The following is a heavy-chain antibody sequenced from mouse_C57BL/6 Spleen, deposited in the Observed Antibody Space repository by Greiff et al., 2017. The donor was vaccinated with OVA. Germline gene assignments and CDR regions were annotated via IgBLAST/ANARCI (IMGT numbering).Heavy chain of an antibody. V-gene: IGHV5-17*01. CDR1: GFTFSDYG. D-gene: IGHD2-4*01. J-gene: IGHJ4*01. CDR2: ISSGSSTI. Sequence: EVKLVESGGGLVKPGGSLKLSCAASGFTFSDYGMHWVRQAPEKGLEWVAYISSGSSTIYYADTVKGRFTISRDNAKNTLFLQMTSLRSEDTAMYYCAIDYDGAMDYWGQGTSVTVSS. CDR3: AIDYDGAMDY.